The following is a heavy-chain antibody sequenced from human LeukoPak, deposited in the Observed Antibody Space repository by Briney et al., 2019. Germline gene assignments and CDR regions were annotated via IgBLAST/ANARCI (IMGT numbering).Heavy chain of an antibody. J-gene: IGHJ4*02. Sequence: PVGSLRLSFASSRFTFSSYGMHSVRQAPAKGLEWVAVISYDGSNKYYAESVKGRFTLSRDNPRNTLYLQMNSLSAEDTAVYYSAKDPFYCSGGSCYPEYYFDYWGQGTVVTVSS. CDR3: AKDPFYCSGGSCYPEYYFDY. V-gene: IGHV3-30*18. CDR1: RFTFSSYG. CDR2: ISYDGSNK. D-gene: IGHD2-15*01.